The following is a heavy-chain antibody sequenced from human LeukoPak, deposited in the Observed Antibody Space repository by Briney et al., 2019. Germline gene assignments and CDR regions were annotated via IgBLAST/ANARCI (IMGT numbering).Heavy chain of an antibody. J-gene: IGHJ6*03. CDR3: AKCTGIAARRANMDA. V-gene: IGHV3-23*01. CDR2: IRGSGGTT. D-gene: IGHD6-6*01. CDR1: GFTFSSYA. Sequence: PGGSLRLSCAASGFTFSSYALSWVRQAPGKGLEWVSAIRGSGGTTYYADSVKGRFTISRDNSKNTLWLQMNSLSAEDTAVYYCAKCTGIAARRANMDAWGKGTTVTVSS.